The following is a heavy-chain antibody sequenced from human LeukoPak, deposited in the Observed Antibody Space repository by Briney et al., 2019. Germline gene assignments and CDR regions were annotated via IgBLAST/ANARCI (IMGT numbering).Heavy chain of an antibody. CDR3: AKKAYSSPDY. J-gene: IGHJ4*02. Sequence: PGGSLRLSCAASGFTFSSYAMSWVRQAPGKGLEWVSDISGRGGSTYYADSVKGWFTISRDNSKHTLYLQMDSLRVEDTAVYGCAKKAYSSPDYWGQGTMVTVSS. CDR2: ISGRGGST. D-gene: IGHD6-13*01. CDR1: GFTFSSYA. V-gene: IGHV3-23*01.